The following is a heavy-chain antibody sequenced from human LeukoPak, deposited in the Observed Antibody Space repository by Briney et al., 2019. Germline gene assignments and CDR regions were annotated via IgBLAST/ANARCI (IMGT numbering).Heavy chain of an antibody. CDR2: IRSSSSTI. CDR3: ARAKRNGFDI. Sequence: PGGSLRLSCEASGFTFSNYSMNWVRQAPGKGLEWVSYIRSSSSTIYCADSVKGRFTISRDNAKNSLYLQMNSLRAEDTAVYYCARAKRNGFDIWGQGTMVTVSS. J-gene: IGHJ3*02. V-gene: IGHV3-48*01. CDR1: GFTFSNYS.